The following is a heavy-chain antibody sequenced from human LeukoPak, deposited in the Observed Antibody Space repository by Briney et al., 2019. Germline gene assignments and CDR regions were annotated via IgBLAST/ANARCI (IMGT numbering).Heavy chain of an antibody. CDR1: GFTFSDYY. CDR2: IHPTGSFT. Sequence: PGGSLRLSCAASGFTFSDYYISWIRQAPGKGLEWVSYIHPTGSFTYYADSVKGRFTISRDNTKKTLYLQMNNLRAEDTAVYYCARGHYGLDVWGQGTTVTVSS. V-gene: IGHV3-11*01. CDR3: ARGHYGLDV. J-gene: IGHJ6*02.